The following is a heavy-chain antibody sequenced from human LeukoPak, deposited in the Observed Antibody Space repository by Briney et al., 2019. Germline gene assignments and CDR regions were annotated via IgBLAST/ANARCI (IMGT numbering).Heavy chain of an antibody. J-gene: IGHJ4*02. CDR3: ARGPSLGAHRDH. CDR2: IYHYGTT. CDR1: GGSISSNNW. V-gene: IGHV4-4*02. D-gene: IGHD1-26*01. Sequence: SETLSLTCAVSGGSISSNNWWTWVRQAPGKGLEGIGEIYHYGTTNYNPSLKGRVTISVDKSKNQFSLKFNSVTAADTAVYYCARGPSLGAHRDHWGRRT.